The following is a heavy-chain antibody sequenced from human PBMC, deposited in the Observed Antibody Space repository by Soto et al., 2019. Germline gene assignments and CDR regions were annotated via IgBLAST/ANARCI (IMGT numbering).Heavy chain of an antibody. CDR3: ARRARPDFYYMDV. CDR2: ISSNGVGT. CDR1: GFTLSGYA. Sequence: EVQLAESGGGLAQPGGSLRLSCAASGFTLSGYAMDWVRQAPGKGLEYVSGISSNGVGTYYANSVQCRFTISRDNSKNTVYLQMGSLRADDMAVYYCARRARPDFYYMDVWGKGTTVTVCS. J-gene: IGHJ6*03. D-gene: IGHD6-6*01. V-gene: IGHV3-64*01.